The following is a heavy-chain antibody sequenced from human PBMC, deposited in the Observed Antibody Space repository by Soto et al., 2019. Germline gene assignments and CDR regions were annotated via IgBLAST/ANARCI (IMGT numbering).Heavy chain of an antibody. CDR3: TTEVDYYDSSGYYRYYFDY. Sequence: GRSLRLSCAASGFTFSNAWMRWVRQAPGKGLEWVGRIKSKTDGGTTDYAAPVKGRFTISRDDSKNTLYLQMNSLKTEDTAVYYCTTEVDYYDSSGYYRYYFDYWGQGTLVTVSS. CDR2: IKSKTDGGTT. D-gene: IGHD3-22*01. V-gene: IGHV3-15*01. J-gene: IGHJ4*02. CDR1: GFTFSNAW.